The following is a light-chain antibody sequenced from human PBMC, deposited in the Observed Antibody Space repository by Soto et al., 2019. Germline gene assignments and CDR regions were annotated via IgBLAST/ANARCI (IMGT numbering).Light chain of an antibody. J-gene: IGLJ2*01. V-gene: IGLV1-44*01. CDR1: SSNIGSST. CDR3: AAWDDSLNGVE. CDR2: SNN. Sequence: QLVLTRPPSASGTPGQRVTISCSGSSSNIGSSTVNWYQHLPGTAPKLLIYSNNARSSGVPDRFSGSKSGTSASLAISGLQSEDEADYYCAAWDDSLNGVEFGGGTKLTVL.